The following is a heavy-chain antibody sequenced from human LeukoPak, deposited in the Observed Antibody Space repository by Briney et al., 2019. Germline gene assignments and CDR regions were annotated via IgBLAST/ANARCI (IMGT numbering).Heavy chain of an antibody. D-gene: IGHD2-15*01. V-gene: IGHV3-9*01. CDR3: AKVRRGYCSGGSCPDHFDY. CDR2: ISWNSGSI. CDR1: GFTFDDYA. Sequence: GGSLRLSCAASGFTFDDYAMHWVRQAPGKGLEWVSGISWNSGSIGYADSVKGRFTISRDNAKNSLYLQMNSLRAEDTALYYCAKVRRGYCSGGSCPDHFDYWGQGTLVTVSS. J-gene: IGHJ4*02.